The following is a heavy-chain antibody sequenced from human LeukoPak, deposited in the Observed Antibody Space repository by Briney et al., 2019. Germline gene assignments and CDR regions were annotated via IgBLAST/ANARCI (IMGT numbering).Heavy chain of an antibody. CDR1: GGSISRSSYN. CDR3: ARHDDYGDWDY. Sequence: PSETLSLTCTVSGGSISRSSYNWGWIRQPPGKGPEWIGTFYYSGSTYYNPSLKSRVTISVDTSKTQFSLSLSSVTAADTAVYYCARHDDYGDWDYWGQGALVTVSS. CDR2: FYYSGST. V-gene: IGHV4-39*01. J-gene: IGHJ4*02. D-gene: IGHD4-17*01.